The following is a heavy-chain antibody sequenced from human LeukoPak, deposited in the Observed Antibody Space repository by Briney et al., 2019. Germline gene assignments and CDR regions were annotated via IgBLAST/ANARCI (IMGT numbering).Heavy chain of an antibody. Sequence: GESLRISCKGSGYSFTNYWIGWVRQMPGKGLEWMGIIYPGDSDTRYSPSFEGQVTISADKSIRAASLEWSSLKASDTAMYYCATPYPREYCSSSACYFNYWGQGTLVTVSS. CDR3: ATPYPREYCSSSACYFNY. V-gene: IGHV5-51*06. CDR2: IYPGDSDT. D-gene: IGHD2/OR15-2a*01. J-gene: IGHJ4*02. CDR1: GYSFTNYW.